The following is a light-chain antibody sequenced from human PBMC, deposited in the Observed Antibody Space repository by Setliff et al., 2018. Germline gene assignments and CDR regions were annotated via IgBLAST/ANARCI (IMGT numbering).Light chain of an antibody. V-gene: IGLV2-14*01. CDR3: NSYTTGGIIL. Sequence: QSVLTQPASVFGSPGQSITISCTGTIADVGYLNYVSWYQQHPGKAPILIVYEVATRASGVSDRFSGSKSGSTASLTISGVQTEDEADHYCNSYTTGGIILFGGGTKVTVL. J-gene: IGLJ2*01. CDR2: EVA. CDR1: IADVGYLNY.